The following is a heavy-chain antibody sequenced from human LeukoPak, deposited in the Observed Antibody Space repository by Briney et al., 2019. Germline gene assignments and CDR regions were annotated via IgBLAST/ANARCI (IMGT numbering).Heavy chain of an antibody. CDR1: GYTFISHG. CDR2: ISGYSGNT. D-gene: IGHD3-22*01. CDR3: ARDVSRDSRGYYYYGMDV. Sequence: ASVKVSCKASGYTFISHGISWVRQAPGQGLEWMGWISGYSGNTKYAKKVQGRVTMTTDTSTSTAYMELRRLRSDDTAVYYCARDVSRDSRGYYYYGMDVWGQGTTVTVSS. V-gene: IGHV1-18*01. J-gene: IGHJ6*02.